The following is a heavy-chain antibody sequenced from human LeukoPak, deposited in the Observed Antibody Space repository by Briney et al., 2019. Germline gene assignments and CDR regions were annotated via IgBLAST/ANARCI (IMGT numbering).Heavy chain of an antibody. Sequence: ASVKVSCKASGYTFTSYGISWVRQAPGQGLEWMGWISAYNGNTNYAQKLQGRVTMTTDTSTSTAYMELRSLRSDDTAVYYCARDGGYYYGSGSYYNTDAFDIWGQGTMVTVSS. CDR3: ARDGGYYYGSGSYYNTDAFDI. J-gene: IGHJ3*02. V-gene: IGHV1-18*01. CDR2: ISAYNGNT. CDR1: GYTFTSYG. D-gene: IGHD3-10*01.